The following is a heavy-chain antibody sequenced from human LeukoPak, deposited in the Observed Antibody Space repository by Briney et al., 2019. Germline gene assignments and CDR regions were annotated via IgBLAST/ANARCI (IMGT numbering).Heavy chain of an antibody. D-gene: IGHD2-2*01. CDR3: ARVEGLSTSPRTLRY. Sequence: ASVKVSCKASGYTFTGYYMHWVRQAPGQGLEWMGCIDPISGDTTYVQRFQGRVTMTRDTSIDTAYMELSRLESDDTAVYYCARVEGLSTSPRTLRYWGQGTLVSVSS. CDR1: GYTFTGYY. V-gene: IGHV1-2*02. J-gene: IGHJ4*02. CDR2: IDPISGDT.